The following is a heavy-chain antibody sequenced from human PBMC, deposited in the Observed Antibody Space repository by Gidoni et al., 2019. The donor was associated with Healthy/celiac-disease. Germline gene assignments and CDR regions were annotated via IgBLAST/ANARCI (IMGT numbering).Heavy chain of an antibody. CDR1: GYTFTGYY. V-gene: IGHV1-2*02. D-gene: IGHD2-15*01. CDR2: INPNSGGT. J-gene: IGHJ4*02. Sequence: VQLVQSGAAVKKPEASVTVSCNASGYTFTGYYLHWVRQAPGQGLEWMGWINPNSGGTNYAQKFQGRVTMTRDTSISTAYMELSRLRSDDTAVYYCARDIRDGCSPDYWGQGTLVTVSS. CDR3: ARDIRDGCSPDY.